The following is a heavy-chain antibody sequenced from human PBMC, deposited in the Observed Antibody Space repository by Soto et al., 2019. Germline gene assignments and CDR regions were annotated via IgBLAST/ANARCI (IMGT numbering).Heavy chain of an antibody. J-gene: IGHJ5*02. CDR2: IIPIFGTA. CDR1: GGTFSSYA. D-gene: IGHD3-9*01. CDR3: ARGNDDILTGYQNVYNWVDP. Sequence: SVKVSCKASGGTFSSYAISWVRQAPGQGLEWMGGIIPIFGTANYAQKFQGRVTITADKSTSTAYMELSSLRSEDTAVYYCARGNDDILTGYQNVYNWVDPWGQGTLVTVSS. V-gene: IGHV1-69*06.